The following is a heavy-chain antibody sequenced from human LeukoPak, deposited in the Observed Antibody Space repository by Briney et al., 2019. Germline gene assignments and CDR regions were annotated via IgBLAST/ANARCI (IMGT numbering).Heavy chain of an antibody. CDR1: GGSISSYY. CDR3: ASGRITIFGVVDY. CDR2: IYYSGST. Sequence: SESLSLTCTVSGGSISSYYWSWIRQPPGKGLEWIGYIYYSGSTNYNPSLKSRVTISVDTSKNQFSLKLSSVTAADTAVYYCASGRITIFGVVDYSGQGTLVTVSS. D-gene: IGHD3-3*01. J-gene: IGHJ4*02. V-gene: IGHV4-59*01.